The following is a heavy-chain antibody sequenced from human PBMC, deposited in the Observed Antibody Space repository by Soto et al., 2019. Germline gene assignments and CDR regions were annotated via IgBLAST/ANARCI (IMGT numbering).Heavy chain of an antibody. D-gene: IGHD3-16*01. V-gene: IGHV4-59*01. CDR2: IYYNGNT. J-gene: IGHJ4*02. CDR1: ADSFSKYY. CDR3: ASVTFGGVVLAH. Sequence: SETLSLTCTVSADSFSKYYWTWIRQPPGKGLEWIGYIYYNGNTNFNPSLKRRVTISVDTSKKEISLKLSSVTAADTAVYYCASVTFGGVVLAHWGQGTLVTVSS.